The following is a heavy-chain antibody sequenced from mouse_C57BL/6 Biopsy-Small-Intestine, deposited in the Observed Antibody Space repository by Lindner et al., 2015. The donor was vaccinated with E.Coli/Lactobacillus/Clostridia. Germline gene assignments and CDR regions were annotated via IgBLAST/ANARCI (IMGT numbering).Heavy chain of an antibody. V-gene: IGHV1-42*01. CDR1: GYSFTSYY. CDR2: INPSTGGT. Sequence: VQLQESGPDLVKPGASVKISCKASGYSFTSYYMNWVKQSPEKSLEWIGEINPSTGGTTYNQKFRAKATMTVDTSSTTAYMQLRSLTSEDSAVYYCARYYYGSSYFDYWGQGTTLTVSS. D-gene: IGHD1-1*01. J-gene: IGHJ2*01. CDR3: ARYYYGSSYFDY.